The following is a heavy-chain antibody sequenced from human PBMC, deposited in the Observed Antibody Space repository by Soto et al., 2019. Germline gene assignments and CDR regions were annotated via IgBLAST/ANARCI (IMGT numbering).Heavy chain of an antibody. Sequence: GGSLRLSCAASVFTFSSHAMSWVRQAPGKGLEWVSTISSGGDNTYSADSVKGRFTISRDNSKNTLYLQMNRLRAEDTAVYYWAKGFDSYSSGRYGMDVWGQGTTVTVSS. CDR1: VFTFSSHA. CDR2: ISSGGDNT. J-gene: IGHJ6*02. CDR3: AKGFDSYSSGRYGMDV. D-gene: IGHD6-19*01. V-gene: IGHV3-23*01.